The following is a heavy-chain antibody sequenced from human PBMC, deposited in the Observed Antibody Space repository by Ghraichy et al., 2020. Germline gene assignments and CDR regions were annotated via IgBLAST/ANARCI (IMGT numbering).Heavy chain of an antibody. CDR1: GFTFSGYV. V-gene: IGHV3-23*01. J-gene: IGHJ4*02. Sequence: GGSLRLSCAASGFTFSGYVMSWVRQAPGKGLEWVSTISGRGGNTYYGDSVKGRFTISRDNSKSTLYLQMSSLRAEDTAVYYCAKVRSTSWEKYFDFWGPGTVVTVSS. D-gene: IGHD2-2*01. CDR2: ISGRGGNT. CDR3: AKVRSTSWEKYFDF.